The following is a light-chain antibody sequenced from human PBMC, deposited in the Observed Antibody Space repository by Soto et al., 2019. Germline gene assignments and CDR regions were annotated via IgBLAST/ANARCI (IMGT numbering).Light chain of an antibody. CDR2: KAS. J-gene: IGKJ1*01. CDR1: QTISSW. Sequence: DIQMTQCPSTLSGSVGDRVTITCRASQTISSWLAWYQQKPGKAPKLLIYKASTLKSGVPSRFSGSGSGTEFTLTISSLQPDDFATYYCQHYNSYSEAFGQGTKV. CDR3: QHYNSYSEA. V-gene: IGKV1-5*03.